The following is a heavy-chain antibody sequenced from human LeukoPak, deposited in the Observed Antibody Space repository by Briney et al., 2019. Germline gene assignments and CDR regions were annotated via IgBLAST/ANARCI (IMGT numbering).Heavy chain of an antibody. CDR1: GYTFTGYY. Sequence: GASVKVSCKASGYTFTGYYMHWVRQAPGQGLEWMGWINPNSGGTNYAQKFQGRVTMTRDTSISTAYMELSRLRSDDTAVYYCASDNEYYGGNSGYWGQGTLVTVSS. J-gene: IGHJ4*02. CDR3: ASDNEYYGGNSGY. V-gene: IGHV1-2*02. CDR2: INPNSGGT. D-gene: IGHD4-23*01.